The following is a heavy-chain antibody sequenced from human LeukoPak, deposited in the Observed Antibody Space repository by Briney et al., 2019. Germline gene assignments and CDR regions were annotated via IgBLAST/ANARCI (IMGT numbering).Heavy chain of an antibody. CDR3: ARGQSSGIAVAGLDY. J-gene: IGHJ4*02. D-gene: IGHD6-19*01. CDR2: INHSGST. CDR1: GGFFSGYY. V-gene: IGHV4-34*01. Sequence: SETLSLTCAVYGGFFSGYYWSWIRQPPGKGLEWIGEINHSGSTNYNPSLKSRVTISVDTSKNQFSLKLSSVTAADTAVYYCARGQSSGIAVAGLDYWGQGTLVTVSS.